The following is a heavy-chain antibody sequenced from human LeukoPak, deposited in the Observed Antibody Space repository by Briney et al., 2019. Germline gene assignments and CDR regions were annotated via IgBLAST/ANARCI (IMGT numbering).Heavy chain of an antibody. CDR3: AKISRRGGMTTVTSDFDY. V-gene: IGHV3-23*01. CDR2: ISGSGGST. CDR1: GFTFSSYA. J-gene: IGHJ4*02. D-gene: IGHD4-17*01. Sequence: GGSLGLSCAASGFTFSSYAMSWVRQAPGKGLEWVSAISGSGGSTYYADSVKGRFTISRDNSKNTLYLQMNSLRAEDTAVYYCAKISRRGGMTTVTSDFDYWGQGTLVTVSS.